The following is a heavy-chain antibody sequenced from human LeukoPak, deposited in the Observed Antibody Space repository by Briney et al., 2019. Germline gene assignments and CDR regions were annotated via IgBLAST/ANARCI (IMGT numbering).Heavy chain of an antibody. Sequence: GGSLRLSCAASGFTFDDYGMSWVRHAPGKGLEWVSGINWNGGSTGYADSVKGRFTISRDNAKNSLYLQMNSLRAEDTALYYCASWSYYDSSGYSLDYWGQGTLVTVSS. CDR1: GFTFDDYG. J-gene: IGHJ4*02. D-gene: IGHD3-22*01. CDR2: INWNGGST. V-gene: IGHV3-20*04. CDR3: ASWSYYDSSGYSLDY.